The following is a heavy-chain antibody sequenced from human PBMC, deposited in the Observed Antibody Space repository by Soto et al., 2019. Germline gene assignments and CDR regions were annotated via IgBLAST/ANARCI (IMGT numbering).Heavy chain of an antibody. V-gene: IGHV3-64*04. CDR3: AKWTCSGGSCYFDY. CDR1: GFTFSSYA. J-gene: IGHJ4*02. CDR2: ISGSGGST. Sequence: PGGSLRLSCSASGFTFSSYAMHWVRQAPGKGLEYVSSISGSGGSTYYADSVKGRFTVSRDNSKNTLYVQMNSLRAEDTAVYYCAKWTCSGGSCYFDYWGQGTLVTVSS. D-gene: IGHD2-15*01.